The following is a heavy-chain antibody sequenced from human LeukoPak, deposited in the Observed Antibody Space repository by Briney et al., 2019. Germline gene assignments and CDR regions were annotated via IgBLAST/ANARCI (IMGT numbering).Heavy chain of an antibody. CDR1: GGTFSSYG. J-gene: IGHJ4*02. Sequence: SVKVSCKASGGTFSSYGISWVRQAPGQGLEWMGRIIPILGIANYAQKFQGRVTMTTDTSTSTAYMELRSLRSDDTAVYYCARAFRYDSSAYYFDYWGQGTLVTVSS. V-gene: IGHV1-69*04. CDR3: ARAFRYDSSAYYFDY. D-gene: IGHD3-22*01. CDR2: IIPILGIA.